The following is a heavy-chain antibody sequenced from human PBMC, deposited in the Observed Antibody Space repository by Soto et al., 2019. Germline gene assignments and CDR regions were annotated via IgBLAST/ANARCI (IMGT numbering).Heavy chain of an antibody. Sequence: EVQLVESGGGLVQPGGSLRLSCVDSGFTFSSYWMSWVRQARVKGLEWVGNIKQDGSEENYVDSVKGRFTISRDNAKNSMYLQRNSLRAEDTAVYYCARLAASGRGWDVWGQGTTVVVSS. D-gene: IGHD6-13*01. CDR3: ARLAASGRGWDV. J-gene: IGHJ6*02. CDR2: IKQDGSEE. V-gene: IGHV3-7*01. CDR1: GFTFSSYW.